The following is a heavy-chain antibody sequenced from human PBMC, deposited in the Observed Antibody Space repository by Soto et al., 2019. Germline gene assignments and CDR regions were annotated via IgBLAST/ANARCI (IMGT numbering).Heavy chain of an antibody. D-gene: IGHD4-17*01. J-gene: IGHJ5*02. CDR1: GFTFSSSG. CDR3: AKYKSYGGGFDP. V-gene: IGHV3-30*18. CDR2: ISYDGSNK. Sequence: WGSLRLSCSASGFTFSSSGMHWVRQAPGKGLEWVAVISYDGSNKYYADSVKGRFTISRDNSKNTLYLQMNSLRAEDTAVYYCAKYKSYGGGFDPWGQGTLVTVSS.